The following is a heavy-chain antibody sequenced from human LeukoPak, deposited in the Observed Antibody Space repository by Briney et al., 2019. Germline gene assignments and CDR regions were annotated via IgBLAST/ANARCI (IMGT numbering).Heavy chain of an antibody. J-gene: IGHJ4*02. D-gene: IGHD3-22*01. V-gene: IGHV1-18*01. Sequence: ASVKVSCKASGYTFTSYGINWVRQAPGQGLEWVGWISAYIGYTNYAQKLQDRVTMTTDTSTSTAYMELRSLRFDDTAVYYCARDSAPYYYDNSAYYTGSFDYWGQGTLVTVSS. CDR2: ISAYIGYT. CDR1: GYTFTSYG. CDR3: ARDSAPYYYDNSAYYTGSFDY.